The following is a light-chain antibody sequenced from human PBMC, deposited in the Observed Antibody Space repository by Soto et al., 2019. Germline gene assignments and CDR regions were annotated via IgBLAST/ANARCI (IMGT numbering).Light chain of an antibody. CDR1: SSDVGGYNY. J-gene: IGLJ1*01. CDR2: DVT. Sequence: SVLTQPASVSGSPGQSITISCTGTSSDVGGYNYVSWYQHHPGKAPKLIIYDVTNRPSGVSNPFSGSKSGNTASLTISGLQPEDEADYYCSSYTTSNTRQIVFGTGTKVTV. CDR3: SSYTTSNTRQIV. V-gene: IGLV2-14*03.